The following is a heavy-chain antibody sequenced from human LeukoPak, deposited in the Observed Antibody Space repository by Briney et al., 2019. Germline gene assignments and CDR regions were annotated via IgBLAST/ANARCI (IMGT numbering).Heavy chain of an antibody. CDR1: GGSFSGYY. CDR2: INHSGST. D-gene: IGHD3-10*01. Sequence: SETLSLTCAVYGGSFSGYYWSWIRQPPGKGLEWIGEINHSGSTNYNPSLKGRVTISVDTSKNQFSLKLSSVTAADTAVYYCARVTEFYGSGRRHNYYSYYMDVWGKGTTVTISS. J-gene: IGHJ6*03. CDR3: ARVTEFYGSGRRHNYYSYYMDV. V-gene: IGHV4-34*01.